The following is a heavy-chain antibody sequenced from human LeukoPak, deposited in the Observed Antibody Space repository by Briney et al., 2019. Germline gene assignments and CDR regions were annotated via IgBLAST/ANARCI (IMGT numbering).Heavy chain of an antibody. CDR2: IRNKAYGGTT. Sequence: GGSLRLSCTASGFTFGDYAMSWVRQAPGKGLEWVGFIRNKAYGGTTEYAASVKGRFTISRDDSKSIAYLQMNSLKTEDTAVYYCTRDRYFDWSPFDYWGQGTLVTVSS. CDR1: GFTFGDYA. D-gene: IGHD3-9*01. J-gene: IGHJ4*02. CDR3: TRDRYFDWSPFDY. V-gene: IGHV3-49*04.